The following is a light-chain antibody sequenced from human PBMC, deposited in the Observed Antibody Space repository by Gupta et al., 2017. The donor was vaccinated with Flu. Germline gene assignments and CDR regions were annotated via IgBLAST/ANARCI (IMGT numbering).Light chain of an antibody. Sequence: QSVLAQPPSASGTTGQRDTISCSGSSSNIGSNYVNWYQPVPGTAPKLLIYAINQRPSGVPARFSGSNSGTSASLAITGLQSGDEADYYCAASDDTLNDHYVFGTGTKLTVL. CDR3: AASDDTLNDHYV. CDR2: AIN. CDR1: SSNIGSNY. J-gene: IGLJ1*01. V-gene: IGLV1-44*01.